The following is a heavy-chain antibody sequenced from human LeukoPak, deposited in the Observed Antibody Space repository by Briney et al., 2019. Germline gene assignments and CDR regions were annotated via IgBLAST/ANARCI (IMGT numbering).Heavy chain of an antibody. CDR1: GFTFNTYS. CDR2: ISSSSSTI. J-gene: IGHJ6*02. V-gene: IGHV3-48*02. Sequence: GGSLRLSCAASGFTFNTYSMNCVRQAPGKGLEWISHISSSSSTIYYSDSVKGRFTISRDNAKTSLYLQVNSLRDEDTAMYYCARVEQKPRAVCGMDVWGQGTRSPSP. D-gene: IGHD6-13*01. CDR3: ARVEQKPRAVCGMDV.